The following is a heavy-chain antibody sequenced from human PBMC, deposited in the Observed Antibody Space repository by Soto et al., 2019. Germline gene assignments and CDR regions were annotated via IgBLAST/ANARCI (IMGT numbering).Heavy chain of an antibody. V-gene: IGHV4-59*01. CDR2: IYYSGST. J-gene: IGHJ6*02. CDR1: GGSISSYY. Sequence: PSETLSLTCTVSGGSISSYYWSWIRQPPGKGLEWIGYIYYSGSTTYNPSLKSRVTISVDTSKNQFSLKLSSVTAADTAVYYCARVVPGYYYDSSGYYGMDVWGQGTTVTVSS. D-gene: IGHD3-22*01. CDR3: ARVVPGYYYDSSGYYGMDV.